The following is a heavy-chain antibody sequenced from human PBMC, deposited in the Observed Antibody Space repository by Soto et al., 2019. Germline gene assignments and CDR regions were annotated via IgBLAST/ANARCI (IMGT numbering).Heavy chain of an antibody. CDR2: INHSGST. V-gene: IGHV4-34*01. CDR1: GGSFSPYF. D-gene: IGHD6-19*01. J-gene: IGHJ2*01. Sequence: ETLSLTCAVSGGSFSPYFWSWIRQPPGKGLEWIGEINHSGSTNYNPSLTRRATLSVDTSKNQVSLKLTSVTAAYTSVYYCARLASGWQYYYFDFWGRGTPVTVSS. CDR3: ARLASGWQYYYFDF.